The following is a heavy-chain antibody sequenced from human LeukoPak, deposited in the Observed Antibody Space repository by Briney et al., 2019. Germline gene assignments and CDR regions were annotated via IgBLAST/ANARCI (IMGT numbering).Heavy chain of an antibody. CDR1: GGTFSSYA. Sequence: SVKVSCKASGGTFSSYAISWVRQAPGQGLEWMGGIIPIFGTANYAQKFQGRVTITADESTSTAYMELSSLRSEDTAVYYCARDYYYDSSGCYYYYYGMDVWGQGTTVTVSS. CDR2: IIPIFGTA. CDR3: ARDYYYDSSGCYYYYYGMDV. J-gene: IGHJ6*02. V-gene: IGHV1-69*13. D-gene: IGHD3-22*01.